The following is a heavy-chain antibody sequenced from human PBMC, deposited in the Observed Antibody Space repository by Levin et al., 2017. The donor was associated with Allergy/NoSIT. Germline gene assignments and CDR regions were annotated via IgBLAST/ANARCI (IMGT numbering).Heavy chain of an antibody. Sequence: SCTVSSGSVNSGTYYWSWIRQPPGKGLEWIGYIFYSGSTSYNPSLMTRLTISVDTSKNQFSLELRSVTAADTAVYYCARRTGAALDYWDQGTLVTVSS. CDR1: SGSVNSGTYY. D-gene: IGHD1-1*01. V-gene: IGHV4-61*01. CDR2: IFYSGST. J-gene: IGHJ4*02. CDR3: ARRTGAALDY.